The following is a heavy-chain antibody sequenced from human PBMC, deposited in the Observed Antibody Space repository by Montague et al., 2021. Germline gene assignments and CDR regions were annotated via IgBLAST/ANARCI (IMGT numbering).Heavy chain of an antibody. CDR2: ITDIGPGT. CDR3: AKASKKLRNYYYTMDV. Sequence: FLRLSCAASGFSFTSYAVNWVRQAPGEGLERVSSITDIGPGTYYADSVKGRFTISRDNSKNTLYLQMNSLGVDDTAVYYCAKASKKLRNYYYTMDVWGQGTTVTVSS. V-gene: IGHV3-23*01. CDR1: GFSFTSYA. J-gene: IGHJ6*02.